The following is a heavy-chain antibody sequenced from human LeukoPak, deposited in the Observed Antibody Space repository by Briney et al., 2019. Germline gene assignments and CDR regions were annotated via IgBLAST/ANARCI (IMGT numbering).Heavy chain of an antibody. J-gene: IGHJ4*02. D-gene: IGHD3-22*01. CDR3: ARVLPLYHYDSSGYQRGPLDY. CDR2: INPSGGST. CDR1: GYTFTSYY. Sequence: ASVKVSCKASGYTFTSYYMHWVRQAPGQGLEWMGIINPSGGSTSYAQKFQGRVTMTRDMSTSTVYMELSSLRSEDTAVYYCARVLPLYHYDSSGYQRGPLDYWGQGTLVTVSS. V-gene: IGHV1-46*01.